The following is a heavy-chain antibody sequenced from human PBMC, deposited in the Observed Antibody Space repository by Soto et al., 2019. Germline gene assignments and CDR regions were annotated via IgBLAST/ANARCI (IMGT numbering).Heavy chain of an antibody. V-gene: IGHV3-66*01. J-gene: IGHJ4*02. CDR1: GFTVSSNY. D-gene: IGHD3-3*01. CDR2: IYSGGST. CDR3: ARTAGYYDFWSGYYFDY. Sequence: GGSLRLSCAASGFTVSSNYMSWVRQAPGKGLEWVSVIYSGGSTYYADSVKGRFTISRDNSKNTLYLQMNSLRAEDTAVYYCARTAGYYDFWSGYYFDYWGQGTLVTVSS.